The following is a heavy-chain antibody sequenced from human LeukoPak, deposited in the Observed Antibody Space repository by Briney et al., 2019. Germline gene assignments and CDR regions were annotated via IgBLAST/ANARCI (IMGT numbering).Heavy chain of an antibody. CDR1: GYSISSGYY. CDR2: IYHSGST. CDR3: ARHQQLVEY. D-gene: IGHD6-13*01. J-gene: IGHJ4*02. Sequence: PSETLSLTCAVSGYSISSGYYWGWIRQPPGKGLEWIGSIYHSGSTYYNPSLKSRVTISVDTSKNQFSLKLSSVTAADTAVYYCARHQQLVEYWGQGTLVTVSS. V-gene: IGHV4-38-2*01.